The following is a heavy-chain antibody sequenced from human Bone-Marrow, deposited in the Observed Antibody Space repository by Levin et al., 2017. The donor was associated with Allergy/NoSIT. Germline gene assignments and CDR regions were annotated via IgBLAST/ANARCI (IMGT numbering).Heavy chain of an antibody. CDR3: ARGTNYYGSGDY. V-gene: IGHV4-61*01. J-gene: IGHJ4*02. CDR2: IYYDGGA. Sequence: SETLSLTCSVSGTSVSNENYYWTWIRQPPGKGLENIGHIYYDGGAHYNPSLKSRVTMSVDTSRNQFSLHLGSVTAADAAVYYCARGTNYYGSGDYWGQGILVTVSS. CDR1: GTSVSNENYY. D-gene: IGHD3-10*01.